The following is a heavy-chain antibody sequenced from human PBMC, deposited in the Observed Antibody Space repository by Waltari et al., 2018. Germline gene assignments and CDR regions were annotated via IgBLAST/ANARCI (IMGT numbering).Heavy chain of an antibody. Sequence: QVQLQESGPGLVKPSETLSLTCTVSGGSISSYYWSWIRQPPGEGLEWIGCIYSSGGTNYNPSLKSRVTISVDTSKNQFSLKLNSMTAADTAVYYCARDGGWGSYRPFDYWGQGTLVTVSS. D-gene: IGHD3-16*02. CDR3: ARDGGWGSYRPFDY. CDR1: GGSISSYY. J-gene: IGHJ4*02. V-gene: IGHV4-59*01. CDR2: IYSSGGT.